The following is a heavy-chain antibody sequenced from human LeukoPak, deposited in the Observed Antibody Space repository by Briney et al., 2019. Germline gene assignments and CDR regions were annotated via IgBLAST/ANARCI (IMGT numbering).Heavy chain of an antibody. Sequence: SLRLSSAASAFTFNSYSMNWVRQAPAKGLEWVAVISYDGSNKYYADSVKGRFTISTDNSKNMLYLQLNSLRAEDTAVYYCARGGGSSGWLQFDFWGQGTLVTVSS. D-gene: IGHD5-24*01. J-gene: IGHJ4*02. CDR1: AFTFNSYS. CDR3: ARGGGSSGWLQFDF. V-gene: IGHV3-30*04. CDR2: ISYDGSNK.